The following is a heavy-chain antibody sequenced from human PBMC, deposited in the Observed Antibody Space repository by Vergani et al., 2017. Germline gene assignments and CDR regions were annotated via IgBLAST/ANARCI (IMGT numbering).Heavy chain of an antibody. D-gene: IGHD1-26*01. CDR1: GGSISSSSYY. CDR2: IYYSGST. J-gene: IGHJ4*02. Sequence: QLQLQESGPGLVKPSETLSLTCTVSGGSISSSSYYWGWIHQPPGKGLEWIGSIYYSGSTYYNPSLKSRVTISVDTSKNQFSLKLSSVTATDTAVYYCARPLVGATTAFDYWGQGTLVTVSS. V-gene: IGHV4-39*01. CDR3: ARPLVGATTAFDY.